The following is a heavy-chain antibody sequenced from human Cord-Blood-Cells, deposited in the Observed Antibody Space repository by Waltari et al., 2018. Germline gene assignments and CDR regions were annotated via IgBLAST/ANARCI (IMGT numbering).Heavy chain of an antibody. Sequence: LEWVSSISSSSSYIYYADSVKGRFTISRDNAKNSLYLQMNSLRAEDTAVYYCARDLRAYHWYFDLWGRGTLVTVSS. J-gene: IGHJ2*01. CDR2: ISSSSSYI. V-gene: IGHV3-21*01. CDR3: ARDLRAYHWYFDL.